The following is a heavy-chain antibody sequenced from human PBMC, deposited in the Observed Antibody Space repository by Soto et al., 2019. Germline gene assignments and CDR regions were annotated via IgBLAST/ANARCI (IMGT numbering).Heavy chain of an antibody. CDR3: ATQASSDYYDSSGYYSCSY. CDR2: IIPIFGTA. CDR1: GVTFSSYA. J-gene: IGHJ4*02. D-gene: IGHD3-22*01. Sequence: GASVKVSCKASGVTFSSYAISCVRPAPGQGLEWMGGIIPIFGTANYAQKFQGRVTITADESTSTAYMELSSLGSEDTAVYYCATQASSDYYDSSGYYSCSYWGQGTLVTVSS. V-gene: IGHV1-69*13.